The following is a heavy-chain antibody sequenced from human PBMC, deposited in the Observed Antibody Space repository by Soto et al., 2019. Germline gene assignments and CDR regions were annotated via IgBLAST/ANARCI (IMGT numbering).Heavy chain of an antibody. CDR3: ARGDFPRFLDG. CDR2: FHSSGNT. J-gene: IGHJ6*02. V-gene: IGHV4-61*01. CDR1: GGPVNSGYYY. D-gene: IGHD2-21*01. Sequence: SETLSLTCTVSGGPVNSGYYYWTWMRQSPGKGLEWVGYFHSSGNTNYNPSLKSRVSISVDTSKNQISLQLSSVTAADTGFYYCARGDFPRFLDGWGQGTTVTGSS.